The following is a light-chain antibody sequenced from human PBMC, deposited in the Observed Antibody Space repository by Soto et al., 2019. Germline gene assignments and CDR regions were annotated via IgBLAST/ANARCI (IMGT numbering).Light chain of an antibody. CDR1: QGISSY. CDR2: AAS. J-gene: IGKJ1*01. Sequence: DIQLTQSPSLLSASVGDRVTITCRASQGISSYLAWYQQKPGKAPKLLIYAASTLQSGVPSRFSGSGSGTEFTLTISSLQPEDFATYYCQQLNSYLRQTFGQGTKVEIK. CDR3: QQLNSYLRQT. V-gene: IGKV1-9*01.